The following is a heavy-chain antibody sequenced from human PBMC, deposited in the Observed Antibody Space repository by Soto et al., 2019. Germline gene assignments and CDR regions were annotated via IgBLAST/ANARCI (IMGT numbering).Heavy chain of an antibody. J-gene: IGHJ3*02. Sequence: PGESLKISCKGSGYSFTSYWIGWVRQMPGKGLEWMGIIYPGDSDTRYSPSFQGQVTISADKSISTAYLQWSSLKASDTAMYYCTSQRSYYDFWSGTPARAFDIWGQGTMVTVSS. D-gene: IGHD3-3*01. CDR1: GYSFTSYW. V-gene: IGHV5-51*01. CDR2: IYPGDSDT. CDR3: TSQRSYYDFWSGTPARAFDI.